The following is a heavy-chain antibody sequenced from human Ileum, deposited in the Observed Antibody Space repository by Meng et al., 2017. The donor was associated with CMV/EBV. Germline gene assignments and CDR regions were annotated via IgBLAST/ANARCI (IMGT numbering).Heavy chain of an antibody. CDR2: INHEGDSR. CDR1: GFTLSDYW. V-gene: IGHV3-74*01. Sequence: GESLKISCVASGFTLSDYWMHWVRHAPGKGLEWVSRINHEGDSRSYADSVKGRLNISRDNAKNTLYLEMNNLRAEDMAVYYCTRDLRPDKYTNRPGSYYFYYGLDVWGQGTTVTVSS. CDR3: TRDLRPDKYTNRPGSYYFYYGLDV. D-gene: IGHD1-14*01. J-gene: IGHJ6*02.